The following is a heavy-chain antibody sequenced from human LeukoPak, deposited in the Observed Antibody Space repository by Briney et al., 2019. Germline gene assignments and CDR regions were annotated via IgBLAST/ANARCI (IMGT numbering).Heavy chain of an antibody. D-gene: IGHD6-19*01. CDR1: GYTFTGYY. Sequence: ASVKVSCKASGYTFTGYYMHWVRQAPGQGLEWMGRINPNSGGTNYAKKFQGRVTMTRDTSISTAYMELSRLRSDDTAVYYCARRGPYSSGWYLTWGQGTLVTVSS. CDR3: ARRGPYSSGWYLT. V-gene: IGHV1-2*06. J-gene: IGHJ5*02. CDR2: INPNSGGT.